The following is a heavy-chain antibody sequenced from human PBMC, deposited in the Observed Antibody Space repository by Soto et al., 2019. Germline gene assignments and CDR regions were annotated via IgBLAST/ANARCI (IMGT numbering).Heavy chain of an antibody. CDR3: ARNGYYAIDY. CDR2: FYHSGST. Sequence: QVQLQESGPGLVEPSGTLSLTCAVSGDSISSSSWWSWVRQPPGKGLEWIGEFYHSGSTNYNPSLKNRVTISIDKSKNQFSLKVSSVTVADTAIYYCARNGYYAIDYWGQGTLVTVSS. V-gene: IGHV4-4*02. CDR1: GDSISSSSW. D-gene: IGHD3-22*01. J-gene: IGHJ4*02.